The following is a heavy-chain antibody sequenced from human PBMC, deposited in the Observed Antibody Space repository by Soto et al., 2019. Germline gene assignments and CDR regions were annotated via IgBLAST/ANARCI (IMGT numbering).Heavy chain of an antibody. CDR2: IYHSGST. CDR3: ARGGYDYPSYYYYGMDV. Sequence: SETLSLTCAVSGYSISSGYYWGWIRQPPGKGLEWIGSIYHSGSTYYNPSLKSRVTISVDTSKNQFSLKPSSVTAADTAVYYCARGGYDYPSYYYYGMDVWGQGTTVTVS. V-gene: IGHV4-38-2*01. CDR1: GYSISSGYY. D-gene: IGHD5-12*01. J-gene: IGHJ6*02.